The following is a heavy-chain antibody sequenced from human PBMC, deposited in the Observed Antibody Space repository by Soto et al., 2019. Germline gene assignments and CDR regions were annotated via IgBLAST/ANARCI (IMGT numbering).Heavy chain of an antibody. J-gene: IGHJ3*02. CDR1: GVPISTDDYY. CDR2: IYYSGST. D-gene: IGHD3-3*02. V-gene: IGHV4-30-4*01. CDR3: VRYDRINMKPYSPEGFHI. Sequence: SETLSLTCTVSGVPISTDDYYWTWIRQPPGKGLEWIGYIYYSGSTYYNWSLKSRVTISIDTSKNQFSLNLSSVTAADTAVYYCVRYDRINMKPYSPEGFHIWGQGTMVTVSS.